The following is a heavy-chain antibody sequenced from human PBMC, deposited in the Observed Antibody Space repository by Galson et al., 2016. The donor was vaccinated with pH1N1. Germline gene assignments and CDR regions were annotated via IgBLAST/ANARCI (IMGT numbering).Heavy chain of an antibody. CDR3: AGRYTGSVRIYLYNAIDV. CDR1: GGTFFNYA. V-gene: IGHV1-69*13. J-gene: IGHJ6*02. D-gene: IGHD5-12*01. Sequence: SVKVSCKASGGTFFNYAITWVRQAPGQGLEWMGGIIPIFGTTNYAQKFQGRVTITADESTSTAYLELSSLRSDDTAVYYCAGRYTGSVRIYLYNAIDVWGQGTTVTVSS. CDR2: IIPIFGTT.